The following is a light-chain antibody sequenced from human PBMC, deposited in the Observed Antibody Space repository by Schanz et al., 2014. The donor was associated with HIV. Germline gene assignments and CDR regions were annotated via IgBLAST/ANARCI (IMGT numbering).Light chain of an antibody. CDR1: SSNIGSNT. Sequence: QSVLTQPPSASGTPGQRVTISCSGSSSNIGSNTVNWYQQLPGTAPKLLIYSNNQRPSGVPDRFSGSKSGNTASLTVSGLQAEDEADYYCSSYAGRNTYVFGTGTKLTVL. CDR3: SSYAGRNTYV. J-gene: IGLJ1*01. CDR2: SNN. V-gene: IGLV1-44*01.